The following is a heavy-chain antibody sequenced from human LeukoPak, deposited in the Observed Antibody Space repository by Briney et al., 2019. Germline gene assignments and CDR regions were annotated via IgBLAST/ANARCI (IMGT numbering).Heavy chain of an antibody. CDR2: ISSSSSYI. J-gene: IGHJ4*02. CDR3: ARGGDSSSSIPLIDY. D-gene: IGHD6-6*01. V-gene: IGHV3-21*01. CDR1: GFTFSSYS. Sequence: PGGSLRLSCAASGFTFSSYSMSWVRQAPGKGLEWVSSISSSSSYIYYADSVKGRFTISRDNAKNSLYLQMNSLRAEDTAVYYCARGGDSSSSIPLIDYWGQGTLVTVSS.